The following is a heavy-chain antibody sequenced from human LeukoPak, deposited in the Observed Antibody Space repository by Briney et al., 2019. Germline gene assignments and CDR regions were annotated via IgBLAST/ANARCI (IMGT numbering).Heavy chain of an antibody. D-gene: IGHD3-3*01. CDR2: INHSGST. J-gene: IGHJ4*02. CDR1: GGSIRSY. V-gene: IGHV4-34*01. CDR3: ARGHRLVGRVSWSGYYTGIFDY. Sequence: SETLSLTCTVSGGSIRSYWSWIRQPPGKGLEWIGEINHSGSTNYNPSLKSRVTISVDTSKNQFSLKLSSVTAADTAVYYCARGHRLVGRVSWSGYYTGIFDYWGQGTLVTVSS.